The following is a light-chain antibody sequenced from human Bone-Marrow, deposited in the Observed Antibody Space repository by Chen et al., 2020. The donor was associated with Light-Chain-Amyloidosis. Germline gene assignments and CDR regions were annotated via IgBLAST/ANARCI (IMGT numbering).Light chain of an antibody. J-gene: IGLJ2*01. CDR1: DLPTKY. CDR2: RDT. V-gene: IGLV3-25*03. Sequence: SYELTQPPSVSVSPGQTARITCSGDDLPTKYAYWYQQKPGQAPVLVIHRDTERPSGISERFSVSSSGTTATLTISGVQAEGEADYHCQSADSSGTYGVIFGGGTTLTVL. CDR3: QSADSSGTYGVI.